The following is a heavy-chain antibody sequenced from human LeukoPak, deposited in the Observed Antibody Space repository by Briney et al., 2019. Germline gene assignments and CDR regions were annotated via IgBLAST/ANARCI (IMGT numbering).Heavy chain of an antibody. D-gene: IGHD4-23*01. V-gene: IGHV3-30*02. CDR3: AKDFATVVTGEFDY. Sequence: GGSLRLSCAASGFTFSSYGMHWVRQAPGKGLEWVAFIRYDGSNKYYADSVKGRFTISRDNSKNTLYLQMNSLRAEDTAVYYCAKDFATVVTGEFDYWGQGALVTVSS. CDR1: GFTFSSYG. CDR2: IRYDGSNK. J-gene: IGHJ4*02.